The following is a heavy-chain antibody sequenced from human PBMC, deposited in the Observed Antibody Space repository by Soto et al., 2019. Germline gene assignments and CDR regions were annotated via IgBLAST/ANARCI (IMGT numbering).Heavy chain of an antibody. CDR3: ARESGDNWDYEAY. Sequence: QVQLQESGPGLVKPLETLSLTCTVSGGSISSYHWSWIRQSAGKGLEWIGRIYTSGNTHYNSSLKSRVTVSIDASKNQFFLTVNSVTAADSAVYYCARESGDNWDYEAYWGQGTPVTVSS. CDR1: GGSISSYH. D-gene: IGHD1-7*01. CDR2: IYTSGNT. J-gene: IGHJ4*02. V-gene: IGHV4-4*07.